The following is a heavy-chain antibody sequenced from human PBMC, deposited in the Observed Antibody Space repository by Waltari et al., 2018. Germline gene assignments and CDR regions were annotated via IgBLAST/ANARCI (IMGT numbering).Heavy chain of an antibody. CDR1: GYTFTSYG. D-gene: IGHD6-19*01. CDR2: ISAYNGNT. CDR3: AAEAYSSGWSEPAFDI. V-gene: IGHV1-18*01. J-gene: IGHJ3*02. Sequence: GAEVKKPGASVKVSCKASGYTFTSYGISWVRQAPGQGLEWMGWISAYNGNTNYAQKLQGRVTMTTDTSTSTAYMELRSLRSDDTAVYYCAAEAYSSGWSEPAFDIWGQGTMVTVSS.